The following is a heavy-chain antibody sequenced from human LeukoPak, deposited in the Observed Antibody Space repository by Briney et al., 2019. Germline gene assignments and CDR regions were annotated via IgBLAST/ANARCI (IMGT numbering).Heavy chain of an antibody. CDR3: ARVEGGSGSYYMDV. Sequence: TETLSLTCTVSGGSISSYYWSWIRQPPGKGLEWIGYIYYSGGTNYNPSLKSRVTISVDTSKNQFSLKLSPVTAADTAVYYCARVEGGSGSYYMDVWGKGTTVTVSS. D-gene: IGHD3-10*01. V-gene: IGHV4-59*01. CDR1: GGSISSYY. CDR2: IYYSGGT. J-gene: IGHJ6*03.